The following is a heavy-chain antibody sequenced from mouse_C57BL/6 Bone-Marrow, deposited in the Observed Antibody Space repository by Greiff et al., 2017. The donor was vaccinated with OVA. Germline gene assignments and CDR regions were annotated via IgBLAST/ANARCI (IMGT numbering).Heavy chain of an antibody. Sequence: VQRVESGPGLAKPSQTLSLTCSVTGYSIPSDYWNWIRTFPGNKLEYMGYISYSGSTYYNPSLKSRISITRDTSKIQYYLQLNSVTTEDTTTDDCARYSNYLYFDYWGQGTTLTVSS. CDR1: GYSIPSDY. CDR2: ISYSGST. V-gene: IGHV3-8*01. D-gene: IGHD2-5*01. CDR3: ARYSNYLYFDY. J-gene: IGHJ2*01.